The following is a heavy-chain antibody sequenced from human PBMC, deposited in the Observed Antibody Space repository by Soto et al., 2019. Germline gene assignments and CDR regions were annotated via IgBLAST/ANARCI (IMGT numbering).Heavy chain of an antibody. V-gene: IGHV3-66*01. CDR2: ISNRGDT. CDR1: GFIVSDTY. CDR3: AREPRYCRGGSCSITGDAYDI. J-gene: IGHJ3*02. D-gene: IGHD2-15*01. Sequence: GSLRLSCTASGFIVSDTYVNWVRQAPGKGLEWVSVISNRGDTHYADSVRGRFSLSRDISDNTLHLQMNNLRVEDTAVYYCAREPRYCRGGSCSITGDAYDIWGHATMVTVSS.